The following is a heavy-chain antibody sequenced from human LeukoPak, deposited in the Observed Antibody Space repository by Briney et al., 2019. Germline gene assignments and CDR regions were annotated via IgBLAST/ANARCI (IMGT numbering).Heavy chain of an antibody. CDR1: GFTFSSYT. V-gene: IGHV3-21*01. CDR3: ARDAIIGGILV. J-gene: IGHJ4*02. CDR2: VTSIGGYI. Sequence: GESLRLSCAASGFTFSSYTMNWVRQAPGKGLEWVSSVTSIGGYIYYADSVKGRFTISRDNAKNSLYLQMNSLRAEDTAVYYCARDAIIGGILVWGQGTLVTVSS. D-gene: IGHD3-16*02.